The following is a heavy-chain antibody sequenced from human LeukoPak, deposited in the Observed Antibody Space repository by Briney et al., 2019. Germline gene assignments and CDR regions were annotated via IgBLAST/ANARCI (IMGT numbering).Heavy chain of an antibody. CDR3: AKDVPSDYDHVWGSYRLRKPRFDY. D-gene: IGHD3-16*02. Sequence: PGGSLRLSCAASGFTFSSYGMHWVRQAPGKGLEWVAFIRYDGSNKYYADSVKGRFTISRDNSKNTLYLQMNSLRAEDTAVYYCAKDVPSDYDHVWGSYRLRKPRFDYWGQGTLVTVSS. J-gene: IGHJ4*02. V-gene: IGHV3-30*02. CDR1: GFTFSSYG. CDR2: IRYDGSNK.